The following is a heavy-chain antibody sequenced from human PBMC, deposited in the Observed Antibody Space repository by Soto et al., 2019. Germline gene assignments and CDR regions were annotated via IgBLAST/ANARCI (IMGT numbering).Heavy chain of an antibody. CDR3: ARLKTDIVVVVAGVVAFDI. V-gene: IGHV4-39*01. CDR2: IYYSGST. D-gene: IGHD2-15*01. CDR1: GGSISSSSYY. Sequence: SETLSLTCTVSGGSISSSSYYWGWIRQPPGKGLEWIGSIYYSGSTYYNPSLKSRVTISVDTSKNQFSLKLSSVTAADTAVYYCARLKTDIVVVVAGVVAFDIWGQGTMVTVSS. J-gene: IGHJ3*02.